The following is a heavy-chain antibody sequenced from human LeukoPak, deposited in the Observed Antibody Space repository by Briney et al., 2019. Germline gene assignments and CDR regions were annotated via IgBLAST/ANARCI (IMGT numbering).Heavy chain of an antibody. D-gene: IGHD6-19*01. CDR3: ARHVRYGSGWSTPES. CDR1: GGSITNHY. CDR2: IYSSGSA. J-gene: IGHJ5*02. Sequence: SETLSLTCTVSGGSITNHYSSWVRQPAGKGLEWIGRIYSSGSANYRPSLKSRVSMSINTSNNYFSLNLTSVTAADTALYFCARHVRYGSGWSTPESWGQGTLVSVSS. V-gene: IGHV4-4*07.